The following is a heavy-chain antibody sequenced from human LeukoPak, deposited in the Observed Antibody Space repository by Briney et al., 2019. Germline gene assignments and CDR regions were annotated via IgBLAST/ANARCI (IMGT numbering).Heavy chain of an antibody. Sequence: PSETLSLTCTVSGRSISPYYWSWIRQPPGKGLEWVGYIYYSGSTNYNPSLKSRVTLSVDTSKNQFSLKLSSVTAADTAVYYCARAVVVVTGAGWFDPWGQGTLVTVSS. CDR2: IYYSGST. J-gene: IGHJ5*02. D-gene: IGHD2-21*02. CDR1: GRSISPYY. CDR3: ARAVVVVTGAGWFDP. V-gene: IGHV4-59*01.